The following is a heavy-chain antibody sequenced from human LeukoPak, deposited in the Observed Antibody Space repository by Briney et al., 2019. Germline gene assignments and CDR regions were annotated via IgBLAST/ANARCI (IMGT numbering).Heavy chain of an antibody. J-gene: IGHJ4*02. CDR2: IIPIFGTS. Sequence: ASVKVSCKASGDKFKTYSISWVRQAPGQGLEWIGAIIPIFGTSHYAQRFQGRATITADESTTTAYLGLTSLRSDDTAIYFCARGQGMRLWLAYWGQGTLVTVSS. CDR3: ARGQGMRLWLAY. CDR1: GDKFKTYS. V-gene: IGHV1-69*13. D-gene: IGHD3-10*01.